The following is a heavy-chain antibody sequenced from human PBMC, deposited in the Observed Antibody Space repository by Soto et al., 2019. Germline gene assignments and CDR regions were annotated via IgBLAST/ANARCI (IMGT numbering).Heavy chain of an antibody. CDR3: ARGRGSSALGELPY. Sequence: EVQLVESGGGLVQPGGSLRLSCAASGFTFSRYSMNWVRQAPGKGLEWVSYISSSSNSIYYADSVKGRFTISRDNAKNSLQLQMNSLRVEDTAVYYCARGRGSSALGELPYGGQGTRVTAPS. J-gene: IGHJ4*02. V-gene: IGHV3-48*01. D-gene: IGHD6-6*01. CDR2: ISSSSNSI. CDR1: GFTFSRYS.